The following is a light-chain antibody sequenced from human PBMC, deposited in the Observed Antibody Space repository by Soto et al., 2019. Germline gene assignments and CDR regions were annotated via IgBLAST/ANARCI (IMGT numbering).Light chain of an antibody. Sequence: EIVLTQSPATLSLSPGERATLSCRASQSVSSYLAWYQQKPGQAPRLLIYDASNRAAGIPARFSGSGSGTDFTLTISRLAPEDFAVYYCQQRSNWPPWTFGQGTKVDVK. CDR3: QQRSNWPPWT. CDR2: DAS. V-gene: IGKV3-11*01. CDR1: QSVSSY. J-gene: IGKJ1*01.